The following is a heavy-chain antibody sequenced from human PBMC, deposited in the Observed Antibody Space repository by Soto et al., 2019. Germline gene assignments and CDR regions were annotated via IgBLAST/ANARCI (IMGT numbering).Heavy chain of an antibody. CDR3: AREDYYDSSGYLPVRYYFGMDV. J-gene: IGHJ6*02. CDR1: GYTFTNSC. V-gene: IGHV1-18*01. D-gene: IGHD3-22*01. Sequence: ASVNVSCKSSGYTFTNSCISWVRQAPGQGLEWMGWIGAYNGHTKYAQKLQGRVTMTTDTSTSTAYMELRSLKSDDTAVYYCAREDYYDSSGYLPVRYYFGMDVWGQGTTVTAP. CDR2: IGAYNGHT.